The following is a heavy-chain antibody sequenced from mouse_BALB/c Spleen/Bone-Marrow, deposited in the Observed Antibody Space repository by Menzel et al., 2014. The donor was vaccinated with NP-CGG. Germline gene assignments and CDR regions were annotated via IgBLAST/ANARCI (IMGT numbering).Heavy chain of an antibody. Sequence: EVQGVESGPELVKPGASVKVSCKASGYAFTDYNIYWVKQRHGKSLEWIGYIDLYNGGTSYNQKFKGKATLTVDKSSSTAYVHLNSLTSEDSAVYYCARWDDGNYRGQGTTRTVSS. CDR1: GYAFTDYN. V-gene: IGHV1S135*01. J-gene: IGHJ2*01. CDR2: IDLYNGGT. D-gene: IGHD4-1*01. CDR3: ARWDDGNY.